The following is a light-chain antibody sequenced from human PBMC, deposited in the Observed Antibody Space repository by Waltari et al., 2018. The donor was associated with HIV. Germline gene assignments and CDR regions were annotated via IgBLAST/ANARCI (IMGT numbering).Light chain of an antibody. V-gene: IGKV3-20*01. J-gene: IGKJ1*01. CDR1: QSVSSTY. Sequence: EIVLTQSPGTVSLSPGERATLSCRASQSVSSTYLAWYQQKPGQAPRLLIYGASSRATGIPDRFTGSGSGTDFTLTISRLEPEDFAVYYCQQYGSSPPWTFGQGTKVETK. CDR2: GAS. CDR3: QQYGSSPPWT.